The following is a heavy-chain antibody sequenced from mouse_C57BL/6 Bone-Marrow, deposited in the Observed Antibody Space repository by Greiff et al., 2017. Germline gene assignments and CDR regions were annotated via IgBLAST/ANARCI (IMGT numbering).Heavy chain of an antibody. Sequence: EVKLMESGAELVRPGASVKLSCTASGYNIKDDYMHWVKQRPEQGLEWIGWIDPENGDTEYASKFQGKATITADTSSNTAYLQLSSLTSEDTAVYYCTYYCGSSPFDYWGQGTTLTVSS. J-gene: IGHJ2*01. V-gene: IGHV14-4*01. D-gene: IGHD1-1*01. CDR3: TYYCGSSPFDY. CDR1: GYNIKDDY. CDR2: IDPENGDT.